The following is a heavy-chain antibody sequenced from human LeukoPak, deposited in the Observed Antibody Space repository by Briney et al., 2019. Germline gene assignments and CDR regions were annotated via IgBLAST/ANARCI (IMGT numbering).Heavy chain of an antibody. CDR3: ARLSCSGGSCYFDY. D-gene: IGHD2-15*01. CDR1: GYRFSTYW. Sequence: GGSLKISCKGSGYRFSTYWIGWVRQLPGKGLEWMGIIYPGDSDTRYRPSLQGQVTLSADKSSSIAYLQWSSLKASDTAMYYCARLSCSGGSCYFDYWGQGTLVIVSS. V-gene: IGHV5-51*01. CDR2: IYPGDSDT. J-gene: IGHJ4*02.